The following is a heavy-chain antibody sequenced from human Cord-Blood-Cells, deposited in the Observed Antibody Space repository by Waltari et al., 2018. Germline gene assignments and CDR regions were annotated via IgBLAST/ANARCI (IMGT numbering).Heavy chain of an antibody. V-gene: IGHV4-39*01. Sequence: QLQLQESGPGLVKHSETLSLTCTVSGGSISSSSYYWGWIRQPQGKGLEWIGSIYYSGSTYSTPSLKSRVTISVDTSKNQFSLKLSSVTAAGTAVYYCARVTDGITIFVVVIDYWGQGTLVTVSS. CDR2: IYYSGST. CDR1: GGSISSSSYY. CDR3: ARVTDGITIFVVVIDY. J-gene: IGHJ4*02. D-gene: IGHD3-3*01.